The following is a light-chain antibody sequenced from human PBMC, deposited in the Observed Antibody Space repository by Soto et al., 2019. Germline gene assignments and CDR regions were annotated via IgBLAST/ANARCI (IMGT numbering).Light chain of an antibody. CDR1: QSVGSSY. CDR2: GTS. V-gene: IGKV3-20*01. Sequence: EIVLTQSPGTLSLSPGERATLSCRASQSVGSSYLAWYQQKPGQAPRVLIYGTSSRATGIPDRFSASGSGTDFTLTINRLEPEDFAVYYCQQYSESPLTFGQGTKVDIK. J-gene: IGKJ1*01. CDR3: QQYSESPLT.